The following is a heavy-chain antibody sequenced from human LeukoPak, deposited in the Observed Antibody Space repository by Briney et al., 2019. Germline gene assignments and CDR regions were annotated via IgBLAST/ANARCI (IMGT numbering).Heavy chain of an antibody. CDR1: GFTFSSYS. J-gene: IGHJ4*02. CDR3: AREGGIAAAALSFDY. Sequence: PGGSLRLSCAASGFTFSSYSMNWVRQAPGKGLEWVSSISSSSSYIYYADSVKGRFTISRDSAKNSLYLQMNSLRAEDTAVYYCAREGGIAAAALSFDYWGQGTLVTVSS. CDR2: ISSSSSYI. D-gene: IGHD6-13*01. V-gene: IGHV3-21*01.